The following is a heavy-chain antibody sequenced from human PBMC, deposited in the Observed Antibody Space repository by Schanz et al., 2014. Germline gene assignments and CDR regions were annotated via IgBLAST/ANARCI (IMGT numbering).Heavy chain of an antibody. CDR3: ARDAVALVPEYFMDV. D-gene: IGHD2-15*01. V-gene: IGHV3-33*01. Sequence: QVQLVESGGGVVQPGRSLRLSCAASGFTFSNHGMHWVRQSPGKGLEWVALIWYDGSNEYYADSVKGRFTISRDNPKNTLHLQMDGLRVEDTAVYYCARDAVALVPEYFMDVWGKGTPVTVSS. J-gene: IGHJ6*03. CDR2: IWYDGSNE. CDR1: GFTFSNHG.